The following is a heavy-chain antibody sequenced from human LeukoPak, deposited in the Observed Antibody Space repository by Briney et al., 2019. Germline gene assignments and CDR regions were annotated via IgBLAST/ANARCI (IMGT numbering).Heavy chain of an antibody. CDR2: ISDSGGSR. Sequence: GGSLRLSCAASGFAFSNQAMGWVRQASGKGLEWVPAISDSGGSRYYADSVKGRFTISRDNSKNTLSLQMNSLRAEDTAVYYCVKDARRTSGWYFFDYWGQGTRVTVSS. V-gene: IGHV3-23*01. D-gene: IGHD6-19*01. J-gene: IGHJ4*02. CDR3: VKDARRTSGWYFFDY. CDR1: GFAFSNQA.